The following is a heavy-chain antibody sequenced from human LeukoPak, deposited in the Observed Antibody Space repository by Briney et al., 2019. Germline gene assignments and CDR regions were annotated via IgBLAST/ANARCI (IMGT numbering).Heavy chain of an antibody. Sequence: SVNVSCKASGYTFTSNFIHWVRQAPGQGLEWMGIINPSGGSPTYAQRFQGRVTMTRDPSTSTVYMELSSLRSEDTAVYYCARETGSLDYWGQGSLVTVSS. CDR3: ARETGSLDY. V-gene: IGHV1-46*01. CDR1: GYTFTSNF. D-gene: IGHD1-1*01. CDR2: INPSGGSP. J-gene: IGHJ4*02.